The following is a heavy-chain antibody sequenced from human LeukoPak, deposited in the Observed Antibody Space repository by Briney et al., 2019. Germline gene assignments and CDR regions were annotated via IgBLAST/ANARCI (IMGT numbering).Heavy chain of an antibody. D-gene: IGHD6-19*01. CDR3: AGRLDPNWFDP. Sequence: SETLSLTCTVSGGSISSYYWSWIRQPPGKGLEWIGYIYYSGSTNYNPSLKSRVTISVDASNNQFSLKLTSVTAADTAVYYCAGRLDPNWFDPWGQGTLVTVSS. CDR2: IYYSGST. CDR1: GGSISSYY. J-gene: IGHJ5*02. V-gene: IGHV4-59*01.